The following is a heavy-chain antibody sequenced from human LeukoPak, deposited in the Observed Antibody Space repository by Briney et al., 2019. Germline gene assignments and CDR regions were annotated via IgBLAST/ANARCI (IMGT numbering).Heavy chain of an antibody. D-gene: IGHD3-3*01. V-gene: IGHV3-33*01. CDR1: GFTFSDYG. CDR3: ARDLKSGYVDF. J-gene: IGHJ4*02. CDR2: IYDDGTKE. Sequence: GRSLRLSCVASGFTFSDYGIHWVRQAPGKGLEWVAVIYDDGTKEHFADSVKGRFTISRDQSKNTAVLQMNSLRVEDTAVYYCARDLKSGYVDFWGQGTLVTVSP.